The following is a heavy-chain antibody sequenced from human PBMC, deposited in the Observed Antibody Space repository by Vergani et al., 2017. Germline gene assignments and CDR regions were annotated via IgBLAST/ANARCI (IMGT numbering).Heavy chain of an antibody. CDR1: GFTFSSYG. CDR3: ARGGYYDSSEGGFDY. Sequence: VQLVESGGGLVKPGRSLRLSCAASGFTFSSYGMYWVRQAPGKGLEWVAVMWYDGSNKFYADSVKGRFTISRDNSKNTLYLQMNSLRAEDTAVYYCARGGYYDSSEGGFDYWGQGTLVTVSS. D-gene: IGHD3-22*01. V-gene: IGHV3-33*01. CDR2: MWYDGSNK. J-gene: IGHJ4*02.